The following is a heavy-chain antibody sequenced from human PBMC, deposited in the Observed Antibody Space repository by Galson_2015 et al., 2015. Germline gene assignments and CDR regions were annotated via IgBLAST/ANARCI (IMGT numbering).Heavy chain of an antibody. CDR1: GFTFSSYW. J-gene: IGHJ4*02. Sequence: SLRLSCAASGFTFSSYWMHWVRQAPGKGLVWVSRINSDGSSTSYADSVKGRFTISRDNAKNTLYLQMNSLRAEDTAVYYCARHNWNGYYFDYWGQGTLVTVSS. V-gene: IGHV3-74*01. CDR3: ARHNWNGYYFDY. CDR2: INSDGSST. D-gene: IGHD1-1*01.